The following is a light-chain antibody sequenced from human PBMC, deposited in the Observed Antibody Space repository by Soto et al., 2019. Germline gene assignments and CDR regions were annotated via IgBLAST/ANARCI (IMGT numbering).Light chain of an antibody. CDR2: DTS. Sequence: IQMTQSPSTLSSSFGDRVTITCRASQNIRSWLAWYQQRPGKVPNLLIWDTSKLQSGVPSRFSGSGSGTEFTLTIASLQRDDFATYWCQQYDEYPLTFGGGTKVDIK. J-gene: IGKJ4*01. CDR1: QNIRSW. V-gene: IGKV1-5*01. CDR3: QQYDEYPLT.